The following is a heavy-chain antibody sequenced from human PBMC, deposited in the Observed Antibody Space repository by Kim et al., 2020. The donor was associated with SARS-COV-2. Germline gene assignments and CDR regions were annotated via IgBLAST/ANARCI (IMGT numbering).Heavy chain of an antibody. CDR2: IYYSGST. J-gene: IGHJ4*02. CDR3: ARVSDEWLLLDY. D-gene: IGHD3-22*01. CDR1: GGSISSGGYY. Sequence: SETLSLTCTVSGGSISSGGYYWSWIRQHPGKGLEWIGYIYYSGSTYYNPSLKSRVTISVDTSKNQFSLKLSSVTAADTAVYYCARVSDEWLLLDYWGQGTLVTVSS. V-gene: IGHV4-31*03.